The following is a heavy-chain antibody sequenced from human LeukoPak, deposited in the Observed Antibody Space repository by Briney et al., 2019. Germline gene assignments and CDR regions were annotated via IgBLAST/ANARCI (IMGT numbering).Heavy chain of an antibody. CDR3: ARRAGSADYRLDY. D-gene: IGHD4-11*01. V-gene: IGHV4-34*01. CDR2: ISPSGNT. CDR1: GGSFAIYS. Sequence: SETLSLTCAVYGGSFAIYSWTWIRQPPGKSLEWVGEISPSGNTQYNPSLKSRVTISLDASKSQFYLKLNSVTAADTAVHYCARRAGSADYRLDYGGRGTLVTVS. J-gene: IGHJ4*02.